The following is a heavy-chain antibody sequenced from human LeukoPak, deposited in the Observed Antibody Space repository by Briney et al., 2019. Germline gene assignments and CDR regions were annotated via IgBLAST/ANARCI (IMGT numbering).Heavy chain of an antibody. CDR2: INTNTGNP. CDR1: GYTFTIYA. V-gene: IGHV7-4-1*02. D-gene: IGHD3-3*01. Sequence: ASVTVSFKASGYTFTIYAMNWVRQAPGQGLEWMGWINTNTGNPTYAQGFTGRFVFSLDTSVSTAYLQISSLKAEDTAVYYCARGATYYDFWSGYYTYDYWGQGTLVTVSS. J-gene: IGHJ4*02. CDR3: ARGATYYDFWSGYYTYDY.